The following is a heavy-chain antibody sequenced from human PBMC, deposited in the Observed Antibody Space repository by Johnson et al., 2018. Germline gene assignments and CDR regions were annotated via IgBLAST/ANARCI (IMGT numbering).Heavy chain of an antibody. CDR2: MNPNSGKT. J-gene: IGHJ3*02. D-gene: IGHD3-22*01. Sequence: QVQLVESGAEVKKPGASVKVSCKASGYTFTSYDINWVRQATGQGLERMGWMNPNSGKTGYAQKFQGRVTMTRNTSISTAYMELSSLRAEDPAVYYCARGTYYYDSSGYSAAFDIWGQGTMVTVAS. V-gene: IGHV1-8*01. CDR1: GYTFTSYD. CDR3: ARGTYYYDSSGYSAAFDI.